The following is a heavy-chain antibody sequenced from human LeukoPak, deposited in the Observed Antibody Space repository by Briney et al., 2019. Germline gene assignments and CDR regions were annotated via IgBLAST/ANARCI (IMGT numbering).Heavy chain of an antibody. Sequence: GRSLRLSWAASGFTLDEYGMHWVRQAPGKGLEWVSGISCNSGSIGYADSVKGPLTISRDNAKSTLYLQMNSLRADDMALYYCTKASGYSSGAVDYWGQGTLVTVSS. CDR2: ISCNSGSI. J-gene: IGHJ4*02. V-gene: IGHV3-9*03. D-gene: IGHD5-18*01. CDR1: GFTLDEYG. CDR3: TKASGYSSGAVDY.